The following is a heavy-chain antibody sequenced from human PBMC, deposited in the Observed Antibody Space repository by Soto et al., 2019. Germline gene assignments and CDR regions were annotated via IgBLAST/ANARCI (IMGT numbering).Heavy chain of an antibody. V-gene: IGHV1-69*13. J-gene: IGHJ6*02. Sequence: SVKVSCKASGGTFSSYAISWVRQAPGQGLEWMGGIIPIFGTANYAQKFQGRVTITADESTSTAYIELSSLRSEDTAVYYCAGVRSLAIYYYYYSMDVWGQGTTVTVSS. CDR2: IIPIFGTA. CDR1: GGTFSSYA. CDR3: AGVRSLAIYYYYYSMDV. D-gene: IGHD3-16*01.